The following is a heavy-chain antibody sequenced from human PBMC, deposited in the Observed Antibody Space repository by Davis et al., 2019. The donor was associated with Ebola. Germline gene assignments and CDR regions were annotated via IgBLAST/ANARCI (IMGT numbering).Heavy chain of an antibody. V-gene: IGHV1-8*02. CDR3: ARGTRSAGY. J-gene: IGHJ4*02. CDR1: GGTFSSYA. CDR2: MNPNSGNT. Sequence: ASVKVSCKASGGTFSSYAINWVRQAPGQGLEWMGWMNPNSGNTGYAQKFQGRVTMTKNTSISTAYMELSSLRSEDTAVYYCARGTRSAGYWGQGTLVTVSS.